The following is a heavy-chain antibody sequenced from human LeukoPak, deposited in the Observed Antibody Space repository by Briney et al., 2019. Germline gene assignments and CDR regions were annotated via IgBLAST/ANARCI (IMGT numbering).Heavy chain of an antibody. CDR3: ASGTIGGLLFRFAY. J-gene: IGHJ4*02. V-gene: IGHV4-59*01. CDR1: AGSISSYY. D-gene: IGHD2-21*02. CDR2: IYYSGST. Sequence: SETLSLLCSVSAGSISSYYWMWSRRPPARGLLESVDIYYSGSTDYNPSLNRRVTISVYTSKNQFSLNLNSLTATDTAAYFCASGTIGGLLFRFAYGGQGPLVTASS.